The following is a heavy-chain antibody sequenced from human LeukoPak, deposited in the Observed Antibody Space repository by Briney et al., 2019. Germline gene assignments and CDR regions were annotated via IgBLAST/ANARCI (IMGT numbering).Heavy chain of an antibody. CDR3: ARVVVRYGDYGDAFDI. Sequence: GGSLRLSCAASGFTFSSYEMNWVRQAPGKGLEWVSYISSSGSTIYYADSVKGRFTISRDNAKNSLYLQMNSLRAEDTAVYYCARVVVRYGDYGDAFDIWGQGAMVTVSS. D-gene: IGHD4-17*01. J-gene: IGHJ3*02. CDR2: ISSSGSTI. CDR1: GFTFSSYE. V-gene: IGHV3-48*03.